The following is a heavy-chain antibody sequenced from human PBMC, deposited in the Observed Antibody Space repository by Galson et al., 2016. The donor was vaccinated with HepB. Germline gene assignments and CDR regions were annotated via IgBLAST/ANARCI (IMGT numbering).Heavy chain of an antibody. J-gene: IGHJ5*02. V-gene: IGHV4-59*02. CDR3: VRDQGLQGWFDP. CDR2: LYNSGTT. Sequence: SETLSLTCTVSGGSVTTFYWSWVRQPPGKGLEWIGCLYNSGTTTYNPSLKSRVTISVDTSKNQFSLMLTSVTTADTAVYYCVRDQGLQGWFDPWGQGTLVTVSS. CDR1: GGSVTTFY.